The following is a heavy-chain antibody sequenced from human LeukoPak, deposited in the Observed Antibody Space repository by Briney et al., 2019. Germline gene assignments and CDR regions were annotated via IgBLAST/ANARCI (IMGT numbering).Heavy chain of an antibody. CDR3: ARGGSYYYYYGMDV. CDR1: GGSISSYY. V-gene: IGHV4-59*01. D-gene: IGHD2-15*01. Sequence: SETLSLTCTVSGGSISSYYWSWIRQPPGKGLEWIGYIYYSGSTNYNPSLKSRVTISVDTSKNQFSLKLSSVTAADTAVYYCARGGSYYYYYGMDVWGQGTTVTVSS. CDR2: IYYSGST. J-gene: IGHJ6*02.